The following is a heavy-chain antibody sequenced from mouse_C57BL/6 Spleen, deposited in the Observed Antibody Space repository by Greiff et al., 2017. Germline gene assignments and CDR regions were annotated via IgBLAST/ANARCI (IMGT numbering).Heavy chain of an antibody. CDR2: IDPSDSYT. J-gene: IGHJ2*01. CDR1: GYTFTSYW. Sequence: QVQLQQPGAELVRPGTSVKLSCKASGYTFTSYWMHWVKQRPGQGLEWIGVIDPSDSYTNYNQKFKGKATLTVDTSSSTAYMQLSSLTSEDSAVYYCARLEGSSLYYFDYWGQGTTLTVSS. CDR3: ARLEGSSLYYFDY. D-gene: IGHD1-1*01. V-gene: IGHV1-59*01.